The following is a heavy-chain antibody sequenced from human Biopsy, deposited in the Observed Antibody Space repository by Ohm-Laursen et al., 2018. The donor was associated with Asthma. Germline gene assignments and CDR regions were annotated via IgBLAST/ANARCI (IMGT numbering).Heavy chain of an antibody. CDR2: INSVFGTT. D-gene: IGHD2-2*01. V-gene: IGHV1-69*13. J-gene: IGHJ4*02. CDR1: GGTFNTYV. Sequence: SVKVSCKSLGGTFNTYVIGWVRQAPGQGLEWMGGINSVFGTTTYSQKFQDRVTITADDSTSTVYMELSSLRPEDTAVYYCARKAGSCISRTCYSLDFWGQGTLVTVSS. CDR3: ARKAGSCISRTCYSLDF.